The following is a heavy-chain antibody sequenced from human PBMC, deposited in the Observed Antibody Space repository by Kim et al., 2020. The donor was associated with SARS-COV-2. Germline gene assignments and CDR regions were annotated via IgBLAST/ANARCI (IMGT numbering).Heavy chain of an antibody. D-gene: IGHD1-26*01. J-gene: IGHJ5*02. CDR3: AREGGGGSYPWLDP. Sequence: ASVKVSCKASGYTFTGYYLHWVRQAPGQGLELMGRVNPNSGGTNYGQKFLGRVTMTGDTSSSTAYMELSSLRSDDTAVYYCAREGGGGSYPWLDPWGQGTLVTVSS. CDR1: GYTFTGYY. CDR2: VNPNSGGT. V-gene: IGHV1-2*06.